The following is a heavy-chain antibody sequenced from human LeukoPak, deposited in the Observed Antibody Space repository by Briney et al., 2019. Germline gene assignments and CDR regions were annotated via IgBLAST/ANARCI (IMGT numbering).Heavy chain of an antibody. D-gene: IGHD3-10*01. V-gene: IGHV3-30*18. CDR2: ISHDGSDS. CDR1: GFTFSSYG. J-gene: IGHJ4*02. CDR3: AKELYFGSGSYPDY. Sequence: PGGSLRLSCAASGFTFSSYGMHWVRQAPGKGLEWVAVISHDGSDSHYADSVKGRFTISRDNSKNTVYLQMSSLRPEDTAVYFCAKELYFGSGSYPDYWGQGTLVRLSS.